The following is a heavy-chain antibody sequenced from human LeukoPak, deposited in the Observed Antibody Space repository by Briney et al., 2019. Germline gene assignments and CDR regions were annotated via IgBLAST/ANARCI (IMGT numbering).Heavy chain of an antibody. Sequence: GGSLRLSCAASGFTVSSNYMSWVRQAPGKGLEWVSVIYSGGSTYYADSVKGRFTISRDNSKNTLYLQMNSLRAGDTAVYYCSRTTSYYGMDVWGQGTTVTVSS. CDR2: IYSGGST. V-gene: IGHV3-53*01. J-gene: IGHJ6*02. D-gene: IGHD1-1*01. CDR3: SRTTSYYGMDV. CDR1: GFTVSSNY.